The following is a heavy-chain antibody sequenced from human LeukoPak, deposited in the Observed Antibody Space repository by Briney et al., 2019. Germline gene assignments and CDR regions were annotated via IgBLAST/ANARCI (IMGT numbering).Heavy chain of an antibody. CDR1: GFTFSSYA. Sequence: GGSLRLSCAASGFTFSSYAMHWVRQAPGKGLEWVAVISYDGSNKYYADSVKGRFTISRDNSKNTLYLQMNSLRAEGTAVYYCARARIDFDAFDIWGQGTMVTVSP. V-gene: IGHV3-30-3*01. J-gene: IGHJ3*02. CDR3: ARARIDFDAFDI. CDR2: ISYDGSNK. D-gene: IGHD5-12*01.